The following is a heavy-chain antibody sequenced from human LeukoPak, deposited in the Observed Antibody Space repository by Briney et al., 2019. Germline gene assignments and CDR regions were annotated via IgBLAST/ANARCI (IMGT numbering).Heavy chain of an antibody. CDR1: GYSFSSYW. CDR3: ARHLSDITSSPNY. J-gene: IGHJ4*02. CDR2: IYPRDSRT. D-gene: IGHD2-2*01. V-gene: IGHV5-51*01. Sequence: GESLKISCKGSGYSFSSYWIAWVRQMPGKGLEWMGVIYPRDSRTTYSPSFQDQVTISADKSISTAYLQCTSLKASDTAMYYCARHLSDITSSPNYWGPGTLVTVSS.